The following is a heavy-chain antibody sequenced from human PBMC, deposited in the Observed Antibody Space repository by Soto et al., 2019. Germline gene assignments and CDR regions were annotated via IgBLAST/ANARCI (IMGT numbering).Heavy chain of an antibody. Sequence: QVQLVQSGAEVKKPGASVQVSCKASVYTFTSYDINWVRQATGQGLESMGWMNPNSGNTGYAQKFQGRVTMTRNTSISTAYMELSRLRSEDTAVYYCARGDTSPRIAARARWFDPWGQGTLVTVSS. CDR2: MNPNSGNT. CDR1: VYTFTSYD. CDR3: ARGDTSPRIAARARWFDP. J-gene: IGHJ5*02. D-gene: IGHD6-6*01. V-gene: IGHV1-8*01.